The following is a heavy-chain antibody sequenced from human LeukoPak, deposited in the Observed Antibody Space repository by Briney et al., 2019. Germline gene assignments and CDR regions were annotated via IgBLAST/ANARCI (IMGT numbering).Heavy chain of an antibody. D-gene: IGHD3-22*01. CDR1: GYTFTGYY. V-gene: IGHV1-2*02. J-gene: IGHJ5*02. CDR2: INPNSGGT. CDR3: ARGGDYYDSSDYNWFDP. Sequence: GASVKVSCKASGYTFTGYYMHWVRQAPGQGLEWMGWINPNSGGTNYAQKFQGRVTMTRDTSISTAYMELSRLRSDDTAVYYCARGGDYYDSSDYNWFDPWGQGTLVTVSS.